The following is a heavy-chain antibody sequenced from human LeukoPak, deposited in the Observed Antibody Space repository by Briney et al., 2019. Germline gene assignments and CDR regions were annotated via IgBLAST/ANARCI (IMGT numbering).Heavy chain of an antibody. CDR3: ARTPRPPRPLYYYYYGMDV. CDR1: GFTFSSYW. D-gene: IGHD6-6*01. CDR2: IKQDGSEK. J-gene: IGHJ6*02. V-gene: IGHV3-7*03. Sequence: PGGSLRLPCAASGFTFSSYWMSWVRQAPGKGLEWVANIKQDGSEKYYVDSVKGRFTISRDNAKNSLYLQMNSLRAEDTAVYYCARTPRPPRPLYYYYYGMDVWGQGTTVTVS.